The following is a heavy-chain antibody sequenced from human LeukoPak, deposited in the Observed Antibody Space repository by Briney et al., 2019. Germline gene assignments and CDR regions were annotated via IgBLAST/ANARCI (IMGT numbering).Heavy chain of an antibody. CDR1: GGSISSSSYS. J-gene: IGHJ4*02. D-gene: IGHD6-19*01. Sequence: SETLSLTCTVSGGSISSSSYSWGWIRQPPGKGLEWSGSIYYSGNTYYSPSLKSRVTISVDTSKNQFSLKLSSVTAADTAVYYCAGGYSSGWYPLDYWGQGTLVTVSS. V-gene: IGHV4-39*01. CDR2: IYYSGNT. CDR3: AGGYSSGWYPLDY.